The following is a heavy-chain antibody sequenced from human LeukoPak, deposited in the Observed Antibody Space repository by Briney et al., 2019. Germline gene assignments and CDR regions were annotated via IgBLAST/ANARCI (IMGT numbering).Heavy chain of an antibody. D-gene: IGHD1-26*01. Sequence: GGSLRLSCAASGFTFSGYGMHWVRQAPGKGLEWVANIKPDGSEKYYVDSVKGRFTISRDNAKNSLYLQMNSLRAEDTGVYYCARSGTYNWFDPWGQGTLVTVSS. V-gene: IGHV3-7*01. J-gene: IGHJ5*02. CDR3: ARSGTYNWFDP. CDR1: GFTFSGYG. CDR2: IKPDGSEK.